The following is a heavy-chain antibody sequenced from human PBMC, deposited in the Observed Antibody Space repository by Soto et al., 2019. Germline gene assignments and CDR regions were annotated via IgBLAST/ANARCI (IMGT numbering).Heavy chain of an antibody. V-gene: IGHV3-23*01. J-gene: IGHJ5*02. CDR1: GFIFENFG. CDR2: ISGSGFKK. Sequence: GSLRLSCAASGFIFENFGMSWVRQAPGKGLEWISSISGSGFKKYYADSVKGRFTISRDNSKSTVYLELNNLSAEDAAVYHCAKNQGVELVPLATVDWFDPWGQGSVVTVSS. D-gene: IGHD1-26*01. CDR3: AKNQGVELVPLATVDWFDP.